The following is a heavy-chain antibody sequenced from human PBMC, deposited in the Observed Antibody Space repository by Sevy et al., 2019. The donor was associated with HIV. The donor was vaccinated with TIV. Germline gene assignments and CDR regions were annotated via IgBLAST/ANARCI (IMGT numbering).Heavy chain of an antibody. CDR2: IRYDGSTK. CDR1: GFISSKFG. D-gene: IGHD3-10*01. Sequence: GGSLRLSCAASGFISSKFGMHWVRQAPGKGLEWVTFIRYDGSTKYYVESVKGRFTISRDNSKNTLYLQMNSLRPEDTAVYYCAKGLGMVQGALLSDDVWGQGTMVTVSS. J-gene: IGHJ3*01. V-gene: IGHV3-30*02. CDR3: AKGLGMVQGALLSDDV.